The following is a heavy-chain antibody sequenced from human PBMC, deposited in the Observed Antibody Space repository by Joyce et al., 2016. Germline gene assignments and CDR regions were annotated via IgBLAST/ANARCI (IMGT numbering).Heavy chain of an antibody. J-gene: IGHJ5*02. V-gene: IGHV3-30*03. CDR3: ASFFGVAAFDP. CDR2: ISYEGSKT. Sequence: QVQLVESGGGVVRPGRSLRLSCVASGFRFSTYGMYWVRQPPGKGLEWVTIISYEGSKTYYADSVKGRFTVSRDNSGNTLYLPMSGLRHEDKAVYFCASFFGVAAFDPWGQGTLVTVSS. D-gene: IGHD3-3*01. CDR1: GFRFSTYG.